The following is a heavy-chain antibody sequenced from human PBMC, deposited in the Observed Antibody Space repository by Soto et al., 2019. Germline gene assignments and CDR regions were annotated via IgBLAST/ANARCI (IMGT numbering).Heavy chain of an antibody. V-gene: IGHV4-34*02. CDR3: GGGRKGYSSRWFLD. CDR2: ISHSGST. J-gene: IGHJ4*02. CDR1: GGSSSGYY. Sequence: QVQLQQWGAGLLKPSETLSLTCAVYGGSSSGYYWSWIRQPPGKGLEWIGEISHSGSTNYNASLKSRVTISGDTSKNPVSLKVSSVAAADTAGYFCGGGRKGYSSRWFLDWGQGNLVTVSS. D-gene: IGHD6-13*01.